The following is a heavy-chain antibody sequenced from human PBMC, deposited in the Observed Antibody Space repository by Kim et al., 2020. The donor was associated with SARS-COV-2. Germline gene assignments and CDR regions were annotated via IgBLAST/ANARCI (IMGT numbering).Heavy chain of an antibody. CDR1: GLNYSPYG. J-gene: IGHJ4*02. CDR3: VKGGRDSNDLSSAF. Sequence: GGSLRLSCSGSGLNYSPYGMNWVRQAPGKGLEYVSIISSDGGSTYYVDSVKGRFTNSRDNSKSTPYLQMSSLRPEDTAVYYCVKGGRDSNDLSSAFWVQGSLVTVSS. CDR2: ISSDGGST. D-gene: IGHD5-18*01. V-gene: IGHV3-64D*09.